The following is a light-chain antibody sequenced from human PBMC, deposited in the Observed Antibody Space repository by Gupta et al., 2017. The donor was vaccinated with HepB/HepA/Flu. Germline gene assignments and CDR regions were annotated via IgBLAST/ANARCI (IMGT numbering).Light chain of an antibody. CDR1: DSNIGAGYD. Sequence: QSVLTQPPSVSGAPGQRVTISCTGSDSNIGAGYDVHWYQQLPGTAPKVLIYGNNNRPSGVPDRFSGSKSGTSVSLAITGLLAEDEADYFCQSYDRSLSGSVVFGGGTKLTVL. J-gene: IGLJ2*01. CDR2: GNN. CDR3: QSYDRSLSGSVV. V-gene: IGLV1-40*01.